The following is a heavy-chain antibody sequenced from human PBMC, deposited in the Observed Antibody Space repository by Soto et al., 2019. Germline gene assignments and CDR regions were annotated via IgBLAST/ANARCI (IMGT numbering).Heavy chain of an antibody. D-gene: IGHD3-3*01. CDR3: ARVYYDFWSGYLDY. CDR1: GFTVSSNY. V-gene: IGHV3-66*01. CDR2: IYSCGST. Sequence: GGSLRLSCAASGFTVSSNYMSWVRQAPGKGLEWVSVIYSCGSTYYEDSVKGRSTISRDNSKNTLYLQMNSLRAEDTAVYYCARVYYDFWSGYLDYWGQGTLVTVSS. J-gene: IGHJ4*02.